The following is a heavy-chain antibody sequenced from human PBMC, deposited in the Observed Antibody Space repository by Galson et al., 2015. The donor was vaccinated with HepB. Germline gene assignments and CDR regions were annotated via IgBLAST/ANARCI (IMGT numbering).Heavy chain of an antibody. Sequence: SLRLSCAASGFTFSSYGMHWVRQAPGKGLEWVAVISYDGSNKYYADSVKGRFTISRDNSKNTLYLQMNSLRAEDTAVYYCAKDGITIFGVVTYRRDWFDPWGQGTLVTVSS. CDR2: ISYDGSNK. CDR3: AKDGITIFGVVTYRRDWFDP. CDR1: GFTFSSYG. D-gene: IGHD3-3*01. J-gene: IGHJ5*02. V-gene: IGHV3-30*18.